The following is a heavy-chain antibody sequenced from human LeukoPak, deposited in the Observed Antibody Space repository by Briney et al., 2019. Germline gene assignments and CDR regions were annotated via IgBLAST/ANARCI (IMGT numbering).Heavy chain of an antibody. J-gene: IGHJ6*04. Sequence: GESLTLSCAASAFTSSAFWMTWVRRPPGKGLEWVANINKDGTENEYVDSVKGRFIIFRDNAKNSVFLQMHSLRGEDTAVYYCAIFAGAVPGNLLLWGKGTTVIVSA. D-gene: IGHD2-8*02. V-gene: IGHV3-7*01. CDR1: AFTSSAFW. CDR3: AIFAGAVPGNLLL. CDR2: INKDGTEN.